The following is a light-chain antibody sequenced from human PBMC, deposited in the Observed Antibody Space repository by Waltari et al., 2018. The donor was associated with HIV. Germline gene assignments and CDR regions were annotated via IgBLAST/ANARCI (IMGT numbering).Light chain of an antibody. CDR3: CSYSRGGDSYV. J-gene: IGLJ1*01. V-gene: IGLV2-14*01. Sequence: QSVLTQSASVSGFAGQSITIPCGGSYGDIDSFNFVSWYYSRSYQAPRLILYDVRSRPAGVSARFSCSKTGNTASLTISGLNSEYESIYYCCSYSRGGDSYVFGPGT. CDR2: DVR. CDR1: YGDIDSFNF.